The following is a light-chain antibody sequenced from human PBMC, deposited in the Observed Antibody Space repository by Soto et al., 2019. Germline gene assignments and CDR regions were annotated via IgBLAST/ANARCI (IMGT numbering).Light chain of an antibody. V-gene: IGKV3-20*01. J-gene: IGKJ4*01. CDR3: QQYGSSPALT. CDR2: GAS. CDR1: QSVSSSY. Sequence: EIVLTQSPGTLSLSPGERATLSCRASQSVSSSYLAWYQQKPGQAPRLLIYGASSRATGIPDRFSGSGCGTDFTLTISRREPEDVAVYYCQQYGSSPALTFGGGTKVEIK.